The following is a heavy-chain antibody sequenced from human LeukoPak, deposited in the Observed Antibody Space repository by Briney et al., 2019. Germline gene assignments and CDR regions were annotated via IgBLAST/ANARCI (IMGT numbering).Heavy chain of an antibody. V-gene: IGHV3-30*04. CDR3: GREDSGGIDY. Sequence: GGSLRLSCAASGFTFSSYAMHWVRQAPGKGLEWVAVISYDGSNKYYADSVKGRFTISRDNSKNTLYLQMNSLRAEDTAVYYCGREDSGGIDYWGQGTLVTVSS. J-gene: IGHJ4*02. CDR2: ISYDGSNK. CDR1: GFTFSSYA. D-gene: IGHD1-14*01.